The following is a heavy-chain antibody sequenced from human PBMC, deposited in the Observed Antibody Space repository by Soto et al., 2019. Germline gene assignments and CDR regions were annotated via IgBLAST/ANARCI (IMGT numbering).Heavy chain of an antibody. CDR1: GGAISSGDYY. V-gene: IGHV4-30-4*01. CDR3: AGRRYDPVWESLSGIDD. Sequence: SETLSLTCTVSGGAISSGDYYWTWIRQPPGKGLEWIGFIYDSGSLYYNPSLRSRVSMSVDTSNVRFSLNLTAVTDADTAAYFCAGRRYDPVWESLSGIDDWGQGTTVTVPS. J-gene: IGHJ6*02. D-gene: IGHD3-16*01. CDR2: IYDSGSL.